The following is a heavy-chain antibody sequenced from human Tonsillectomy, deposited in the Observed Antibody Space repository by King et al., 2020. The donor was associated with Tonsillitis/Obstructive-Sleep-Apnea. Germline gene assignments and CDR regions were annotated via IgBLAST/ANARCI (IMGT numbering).Heavy chain of an antibody. CDR3: ARLYNWGFFLDY. D-gene: IGHD1-20*01. Sequence: QLQESGPGLVKPSETLSLTCTVSGGSISSSSYYWGWIRQPPGKGLEWIGSIYYSGSTYYNPSLKSRVTISVDTSKNQFSLKLSSVTAADTAVYYCARLYNWGFFLDYWGQDTLVTVSS. J-gene: IGHJ4*02. V-gene: IGHV4-39*01. CDR2: IYYSGST. CDR1: GGSISSSSYY.